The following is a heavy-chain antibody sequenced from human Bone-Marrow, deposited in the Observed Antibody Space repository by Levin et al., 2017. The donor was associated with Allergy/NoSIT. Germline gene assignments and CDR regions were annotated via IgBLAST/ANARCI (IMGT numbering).Heavy chain of an antibody. CDR1: GFPFVTSW. Sequence: GGSLRLSCVASGFPFVTSWMHWVRHVPGKGLVWVSRINADGSSKIYAESVKGRFTISRDNDKNTLYLQMTSLRADDTSVYYCARDVYADYYFDLWGQGTLVTVSS. J-gene: IGHJ4*02. CDR3: ARDVYADYYFDL. V-gene: IGHV3-74*01. D-gene: IGHD2-8*01. CDR2: INADGSSK.